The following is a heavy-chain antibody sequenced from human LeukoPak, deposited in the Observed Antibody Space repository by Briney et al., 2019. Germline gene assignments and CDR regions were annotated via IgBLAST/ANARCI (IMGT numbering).Heavy chain of an antibody. CDR1: GYLFTTYW. Sequence: GESLKISCKGSGYLFTTYWIGWVRQMPGKGVEWMGIVYPDDSDTRYSPSFQGQVTMSADKSISTAYLQWSSLKASDTAIYYCARWGDGDAFDIWGQGTMVTVSS. D-gene: IGHD2-21*02. CDR3: ARWGDGDAFDI. CDR2: VYPDDSDT. J-gene: IGHJ3*02. V-gene: IGHV5-51*01.